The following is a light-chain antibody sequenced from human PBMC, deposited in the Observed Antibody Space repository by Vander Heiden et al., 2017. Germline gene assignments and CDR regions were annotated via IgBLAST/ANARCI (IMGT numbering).Light chain of an antibody. CDR2: EVS. CDR1: QGVVHGDGNTY. V-gene: IGKV2-30*02. Sequence: DVVMTQSPLSLPVTLGQPASISCKSSQGVVHGDGNTYLNWFQQRPGQSPRRLIYEVSNRDSGVPDRFSGSGSGADFTLKISRVEAEDVGVYYCMQGTQGPDTCGQGTNLEIK. J-gene: IGKJ2*01. CDR3: MQGTQGPDT.